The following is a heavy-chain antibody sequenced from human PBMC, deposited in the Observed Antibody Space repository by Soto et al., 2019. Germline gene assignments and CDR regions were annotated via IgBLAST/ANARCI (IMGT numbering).Heavy chain of an antibody. CDR1: GGTFSSYA. J-gene: IGHJ6*02. CDR2: IIPIFGTA. Sequence: GASVKVSCKASGGTFSSYAISWVRQAPGQGLEWMGGIIPIFGTANYAQKFEGRVTITADESTSTAYMELSSLRSEDTAGYYCARGSSSGTTTYYYYYGMDVWGQGTTVTVSS. CDR3: ARGSSSGTTTYYYYYGMDV. V-gene: IGHV1-69*13. D-gene: IGHD1-7*01.